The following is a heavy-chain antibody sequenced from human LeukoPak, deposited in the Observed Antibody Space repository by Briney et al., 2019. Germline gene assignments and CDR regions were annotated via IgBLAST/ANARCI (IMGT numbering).Heavy chain of an antibody. CDR3: ARDPLPAAIFDY. J-gene: IGHJ4*02. D-gene: IGHD2-2*01. Sequence: PSETLSLTCTVSGYSISSGYYWAWIRQPPGKGVERIGSIYYSGSTYYIPSLKSRVTISVDTSRNQFSLKLSSVTAADTAVYYCARDPLPAAIFDYWGQGTLVTVSS. V-gene: IGHV4-38-2*02. CDR2: IYYSGST. CDR1: GYSISSGYY.